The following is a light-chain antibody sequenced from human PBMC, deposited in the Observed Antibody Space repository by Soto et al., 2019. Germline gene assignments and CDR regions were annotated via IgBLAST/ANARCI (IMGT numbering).Light chain of an antibody. J-gene: IGKJ1*01. CDR3: QQYEVYPWT. CDR2: KAS. Sequence: DIQMTQSPSTLSGSVGDRVTITCRASQTISSWLAWYQQKPGKAPKLLIYKASSLESGVPPRFSGSGSGTEFTLTISSLQPDDSATYYCQQYEVYPWTVGQGTRWIS. CDR1: QTISSW. V-gene: IGKV1-5*03.